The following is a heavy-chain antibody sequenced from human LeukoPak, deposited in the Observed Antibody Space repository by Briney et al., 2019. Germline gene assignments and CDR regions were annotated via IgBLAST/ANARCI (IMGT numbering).Heavy chain of an antibody. D-gene: IGHD4-17*01. J-gene: IGHJ4*02. CDR1: GFTSRDFY. V-gene: IGHV3-11*01. CDR2: LTSSGSTI. CDR3: ARGRYYFDY. Sequence: GGSLRLSCAASGFTSRDFYMSWIRQAPGKGLEWVSYLTSSGSTIYYADSVKGRFTISRDNAKNSLYLQMNSLRAEDTAVYYCARGRYYFDYWGQGTLVTVSS.